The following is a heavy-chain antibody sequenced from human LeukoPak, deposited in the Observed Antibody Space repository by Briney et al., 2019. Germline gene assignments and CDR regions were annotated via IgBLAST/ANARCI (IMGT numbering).Heavy chain of an antibody. CDR2: IYYSGST. CDR3: ARRIAAAGTGWFDP. J-gene: IGHJ5*02. Sequence: SETLSLTCTVSGGSISSYYWSWIRQPPGKGLEWIGYIYYSGSTNYNPSLKSRVTISVDTSKNQFSLKLSSVTAADTAVYYCARRIAAAGTGWFDPWGQGTLVTVSS. CDR1: GGSISSYY. V-gene: IGHV4-59*08. D-gene: IGHD6-13*01.